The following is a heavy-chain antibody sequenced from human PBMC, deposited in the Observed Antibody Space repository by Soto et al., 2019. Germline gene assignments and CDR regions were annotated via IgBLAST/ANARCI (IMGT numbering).Heavy chain of an antibody. V-gene: IGHV1-69*01. CDR3: ARGRGLYNGGRSQLDS. D-gene: IGHD1-1*01. CDR2: ISPSFGTT. CDR1: GDSFTKYT. Sequence: QVQVVQSGAEVKKPGSSVRVSCKASGDSFTKYTVNWVRQAPRQGLERLGGISPSFGTTNYAPTLQDRVTITAEASMNTFYMELSSLRSDDTALYCCARGRGLYNGGRSQLDSWGQGTLVTVSS. J-gene: IGHJ4*02.